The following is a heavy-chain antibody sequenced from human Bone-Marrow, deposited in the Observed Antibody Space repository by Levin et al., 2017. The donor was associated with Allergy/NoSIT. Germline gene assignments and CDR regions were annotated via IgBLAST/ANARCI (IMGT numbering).Heavy chain of an antibody. D-gene: IGHD3-9*01. CDR2: IDPNSGGT. V-gene: IGHV1-2*02. CDR3: AKDATGNSRYGIFDP. CDR1: GYTFIGYN. Sequence: GASVKVSCKASGYTFIGYNVHWVRQAPGQGLEWMGWIDPNSGGTDYDQKFQGRVTMTRDTSISTVYMELSGLKSDDTAIYYCAKDATGNSRYGIFDPWGQGTLVTVSS. J-gene: IGHJ5*02.